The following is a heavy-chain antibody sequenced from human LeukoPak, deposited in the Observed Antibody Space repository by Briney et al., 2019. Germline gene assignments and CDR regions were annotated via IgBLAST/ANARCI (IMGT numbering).Heavy chain of an antibody. Sequence: PGGSLRLSCAASGFTFSSYGMHWVRQAPGKGLEWVAVISYDGSNKYYADSVKGRFTISRDNSKNTLYLQMNSLRGEDTAVYYCANTGHDLYFYYYYYMDVWGKGTTVTVSS. CDR3: ANTGHDLYFYYYYYMDV. V-gene: IGHV3-30*18. J-gene: IGHJ6*03. D-gene: IGHD5-12*01. CDR1: GFTFSSYG. CDR2: ISYDGSNK.